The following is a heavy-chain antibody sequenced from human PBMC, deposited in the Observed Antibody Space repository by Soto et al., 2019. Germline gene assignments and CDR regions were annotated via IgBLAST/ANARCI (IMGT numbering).Heavy chain of an antibody. J-gene: IGHJ4*02. V-gene: IGHV3-74*01. D-gene: IGHD5-18*01. CDR2: INPDGSAT. CDR3: GRGGSDSPMAPGY. CDR1: GFTFSSYW. Sequence: AGSLRLSCSASGFTFSSYWMHWVRQAPGKGLVWVSRINPDGSATNYADSVKGRFTISRDNAKNTLYLRMNSLRAEDTAVFYCGRGGSDSPMAPGYWGQGTLVTVSS.